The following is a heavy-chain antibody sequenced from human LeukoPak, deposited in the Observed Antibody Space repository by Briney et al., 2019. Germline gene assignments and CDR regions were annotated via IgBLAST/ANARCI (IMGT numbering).Heavy chain of an antibody. Sequence: GGSLRLSCAGSGFMFSSYWIYWVRQAPGKGLEWVANIKEDGSDKNYVDSVKGRFTISRDNAKNSLYLQMNSLRAEDTAVYYCARGRIALNYWGQGTLVTVSS. J-gene: IGHJ4*02. V-gene: IGHV3-7*05. D-gene: IGHD2/OR15-2a*01. CDR2: IKEDGSDK. CDR1: GFMFSSYW. CDR3: ARGRIALNY.